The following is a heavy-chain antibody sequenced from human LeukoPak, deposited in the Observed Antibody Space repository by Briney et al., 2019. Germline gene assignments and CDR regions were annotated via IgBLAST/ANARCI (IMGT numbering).Heavy chain of an antibody. J-gene: IGHJ4*02. D-gene: IGHD3-22*01. CDR3: ARDNYDSSGYYFD. V-gene: IGHV3-48*04. Sequence: GGSLRLSCAASGFTFSSYTINWVRQAPGKGLEWVSYISSSGSTIYYADSVKGRFTISRDNAKNSLYLQMNSLRAEDTAVYYCARDNYDSSGYYFDWGQGTLVTVSS. CDR1: GFTFSSYT. CDR2: ISSSGSTI.